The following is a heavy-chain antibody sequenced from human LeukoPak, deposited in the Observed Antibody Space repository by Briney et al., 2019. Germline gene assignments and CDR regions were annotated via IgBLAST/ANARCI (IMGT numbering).Heavy chain of an antibody. CDR2: IRYDGSNK. CDR3: ARSVGKVGHYYYYGMDV. V-gene: IGHV3-30*02. D-gene: IGHD5/OR15-5a*01. J-gene: IGHJ6*02. Sequence: GGSLRLSCAASGFTFSSYGMHWVRQAPGKGLEWVAFIRYDGSNKYYADSVKGRFTISRDNSKNTLYLQMNSLRVEDTAVYYCARSVGKVGHYYYYGMDVWGQGTTVTVSS. CDR1: GFTFSSYG.